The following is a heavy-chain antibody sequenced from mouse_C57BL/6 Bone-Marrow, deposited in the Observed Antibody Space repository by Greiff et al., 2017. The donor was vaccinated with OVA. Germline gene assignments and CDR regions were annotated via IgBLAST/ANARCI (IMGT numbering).Heavy chain of an antibody. D-gene: IGHD2-5*01. CDR1: GYTFTSYG. CDR2: IYPRSGNT. CDR3: ARRDNYSNF. Sequence: VHLVESGAELARPGASVKLSCKASGYTFTSYGISWVKQRTGQGLEWIGEIYPRSGNTYYNEKFKGKATLTADKSSSTAYMELRSLTSEDSAVYFCARRDNYSNFWGQGTSVTVSS. V-gene: IGHV1-81*01. J-gene: IGHJ4*01.